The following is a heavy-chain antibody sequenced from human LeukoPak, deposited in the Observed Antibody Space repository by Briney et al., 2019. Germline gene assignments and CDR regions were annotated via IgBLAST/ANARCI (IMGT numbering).Heavy chain of an antibody. D-gene: IGHD6-6*01. CDR2: ISRSSTTI. Sequence: PGGSLRLSCAASGFTFSSYEMNWVRQAPGKGLEWVSYISRSSTTIYYADSVKGRFTISRDNAKNSLYLQMNSLRVEDTAVYYCARNAYSSSLFDYWGQGTLVTVSS. J-gene: IGHJ4*02. V-gene: IGHV3-48*01. CDR3: ARNAYSSSLFDY. CDR1: GFTFSSYE.